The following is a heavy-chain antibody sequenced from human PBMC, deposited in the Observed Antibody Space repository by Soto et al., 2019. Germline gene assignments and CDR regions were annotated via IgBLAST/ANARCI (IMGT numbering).Heavy chain of an antibody. CDR2: ISFSTTSI. CDR1: GFTFSDYY. Sequence: GGSLRLSCAASGFTFSDYYMSWIRQAPGKGLEWVSYISFSTTSIYYADSVKGRFTISWDNAKNSLYLQMNSLRVEDTAVYYCARDIAPPGLFFDYRGQAILVTVSS. CDR3: ARDIAPPGLFFDY. J-gene: IGHJ4*02. V-gene: IGHV3-11*01. D-gene: IGHD6-13*01.